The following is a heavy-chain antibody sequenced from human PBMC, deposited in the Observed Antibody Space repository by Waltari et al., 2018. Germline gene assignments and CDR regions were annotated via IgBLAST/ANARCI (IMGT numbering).Heavy chain of an antibody. CDR1: W. V-gene: IGHV4-4*02. Sequence: WWGWVRHCPDKGLEWLGQVHRNGRTNYNPSLASRAIVSLDSSMNQFSLRILSATAADTAVYYCARDLGRGLFLDSWGQGTLVTVSP. J-gene: IGHJ4*02. CDR2: VHRNGRT. D-gene: IGHD2-15*01. CDR3: ARDLGRGLFLDS.